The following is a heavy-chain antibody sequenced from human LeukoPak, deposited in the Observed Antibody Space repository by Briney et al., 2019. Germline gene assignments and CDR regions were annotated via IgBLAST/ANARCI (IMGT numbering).Heavy chain of an antibody. CDR1: GGSISSGSYY. Sequence: PSETLSLTXTVSGGSISSGSYYWSWIRQPAGKGLEWIGRIYTNGHTNYNPSLKSRVTISADTSKNQFSLNLSSVTAADTAVYYCARVGVGATTVDYWGQGTLVTVSS. CDR2: IYTNGHT. J-gene: IGHJ4*02. D-gene: IGHD1-26*01. V-gene: IGHV4-61*02. CDR3: ARVGVGATTVDY.